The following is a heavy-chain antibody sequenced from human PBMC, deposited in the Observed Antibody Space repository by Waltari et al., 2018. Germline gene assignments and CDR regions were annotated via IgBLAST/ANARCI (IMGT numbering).Heavy chain of an antibody. V-gene: IGHV3-74*01. CDR2: INNDGLII. D-gene: IGHD3-10*01. CDR3: VRGMGDY. Sequence: EVQLVESGGGLIQPGGSLRLSCAASGFTFSSYWMHWVRQAPGKGLVWASRINNDGLIINYADAVKGRFTVSRDNAKNTLYLQMNSLRVEDTAVYYCVRGMGDYWGQGTLVTVSS. CDR1: GFTFSSYW. J-gene: IGHJ4*02.